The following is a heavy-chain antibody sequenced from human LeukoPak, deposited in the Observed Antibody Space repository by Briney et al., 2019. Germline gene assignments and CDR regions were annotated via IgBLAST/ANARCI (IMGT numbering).Heavy chain of an antibody. Sequence: PSQTLSLTCTVSGGSISSGGYYWSWIRQHPGKGLEWIGYIYYSGSTYYNPSLKSRVTISVDTSKNQFSLKLSSVTAADTAVYYCARAGVVYCSSTSCSKLNWFDPWGQGTLVTVSS. V-gene: IGHV4-31*03. CDR3: ARAGVVYCSSTSCSKLNWFDP. J-gene: IGHJ5*02. D-gene: IGHD2-2*01. CDR2: IYYSGST. CDR1: GGSISSGGYY.